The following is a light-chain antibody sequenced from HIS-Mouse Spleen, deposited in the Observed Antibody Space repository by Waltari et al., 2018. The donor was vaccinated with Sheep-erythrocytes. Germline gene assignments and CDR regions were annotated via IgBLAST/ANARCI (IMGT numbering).Light chain of an antibody. CDR1: ALPKQY. J-gene: IGLJ1*01. V-gene: IGLV3-25*03. CDR2: KDS. CDR3: QSADSSGTYYV. Sequence: SYELTQPPSVSVSPGHTARSTCSGDALPKQYAYWYQQKPGQAPVLAIYKDSERPSGIPERFSGSSSRTTVTLTISGVQAEDEADYYCQSADSSGTYYVFGTGTKVTVL.